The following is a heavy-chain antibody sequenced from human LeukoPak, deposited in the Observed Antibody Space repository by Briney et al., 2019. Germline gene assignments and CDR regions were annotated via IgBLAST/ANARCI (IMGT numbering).Heavy chain of an antibody. V-gene: IGHV1-3*01. J-gene: IGHJ5*02. CDR3: ARDGTHFSSGYRGRYPNWFDP. CDR2: INAGNGNT. CDR1: GYTFTSYA. D-gene: IGHD6-19*01. Sequence: ASVKVSCKASGYTFTSYAMYWVRQAPGQRLEWMGWINAGNGNTKYSQKFQGRATITRDTSASTAYMELSSLRSEDTAVYYCARDGTHFSSGYRGRYPNWFDPWGQGTLVTVSS.